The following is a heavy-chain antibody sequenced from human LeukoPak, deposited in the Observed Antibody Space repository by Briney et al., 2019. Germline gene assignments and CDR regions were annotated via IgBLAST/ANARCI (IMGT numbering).Heavy chain of an antibody. CDR1: GFTFSSSA. Sequence: GGSLRLSCAASGFTFSSSAMSWVRQAPGKGLEWVSAISNNGGYTYYADSVQGRFTISRDNSKSTLCLQMNSLRAEDTAVYYCAKSYLGPFGPAPLDYWGQGTLVTVSS. J-gene: IGHJ4*02. V-gene: IGHV3-23*01. CDR2: ISNNGGYT. CDR3: AKSYLGPFGPAPLDY. D-gene: IGHD2-21*01.